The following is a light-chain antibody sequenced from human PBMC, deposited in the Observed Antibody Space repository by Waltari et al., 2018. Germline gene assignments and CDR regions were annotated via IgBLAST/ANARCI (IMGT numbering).Light chain of an antibody. CDR2: EDN. Sequence: NFMLTQPHSVSESPGKTVTISCTRSSGSIASNYVQWFQQRPGSAPTTVIYEDNQRPSGVPDRFSGSIDSSSNSASLTISGLKTEDEADYYCQSYDSSARVFVGGTKLTVL. V-gene: IGLV6-57*04. J-gene: IGLJ2*01. CDR1: SGSIASNY. CDR3: QSYDSSARV.